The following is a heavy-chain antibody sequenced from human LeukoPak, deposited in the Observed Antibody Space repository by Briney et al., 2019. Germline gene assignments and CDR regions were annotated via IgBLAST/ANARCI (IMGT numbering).Heavy chain of an antibody. J-gene: IGHJ4*02. V-gene: IGHV1-18*01. D-gene: IGHD5-12*01. CDR2: ISAYNGNT. CDR3: AREQGGYSGSADY. Sequence: ASVRVSYKASGYTFSIYGISWVRQAPGQGREWMGWISAYNGNTNYAQKFQGRVTMTTDTSTTTAYMELRSLRSDDTAVYYCAREQGGYSGSADYWGQGTLVTVSS. CDR1: GYTFSIYG.